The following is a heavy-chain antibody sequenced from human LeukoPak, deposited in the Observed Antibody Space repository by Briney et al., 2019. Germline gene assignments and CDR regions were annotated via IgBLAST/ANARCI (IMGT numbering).Heavy chain of an antibody. CDR3: ARAGSGSGWYFDY. V-gene: IGHV1-18*01. CDR2: ISPYNGNT. D-gene: IGHD6-19*01. CDR1: GYDFTSVG. J-gene: IGHJ4*02. Sequence: GASVNVSCKASGYDFTSVGITWVRRAPGQGLEWMGWISPYNGNTRYAQKFQGRVAMTTDTSTTTAYMELRGLRFNDTAVYYCARAGSGSGWYFDYWGQGTLVTVSS.